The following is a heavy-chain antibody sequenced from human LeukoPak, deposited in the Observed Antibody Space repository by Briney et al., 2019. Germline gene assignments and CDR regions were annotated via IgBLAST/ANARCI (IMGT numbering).Heavy chain of an antibody. D-gene: IGHD2-2*02. CDR1: GFTFSSYA. CDR2: ISGSGGST. Sequence: GGSLRLSCAASGFTFSSYAMSWVRQAPGKGLEWVSAISGSGGSTYYADSVKGRSTISRDNSKNTLYLQMNSLRAEDTAVYYCAKDQGCSSTSCYKHSFDYWGQGTLVTVSS. V-gene: IGHV3-23*01. J-gene: IGHJ4*02. CDR3: AKDQGCSSTSCYKHSFDY.